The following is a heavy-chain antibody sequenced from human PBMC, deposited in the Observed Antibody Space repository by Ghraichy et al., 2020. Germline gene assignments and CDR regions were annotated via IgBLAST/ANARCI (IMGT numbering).Heavy chain of an antibody. D-gene: IGHD5-18*01. Sequence: GESLNISCAASGFTFSSYAMSWVRQAPGKGLEWVSAISGSGGSTYYADSVKGRFTISRDNSKNPLYLQMNSLRAEDTAVYYCAKDLGLIDTAMVNLFDYWGQGTLVTVSS. V-gene: IGHV3-23*01. CDR3: AKDLGLIDTAMVNLFDY. CDR2: ISGSGGST. CDR1: GFTFSSYA. J-gene: IGHJ4*02.